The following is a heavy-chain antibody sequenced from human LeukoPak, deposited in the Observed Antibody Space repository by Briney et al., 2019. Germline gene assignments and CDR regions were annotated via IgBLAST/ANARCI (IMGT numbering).Heavy chain of an antibody. J-gene: IGHJ4*02. V-gene: IGHV3-74*01. CDR1: GFTFSSHW. D-gene: IGHD1-26*01. CDR3: AVTRVGDY. Sequence: GGSLRLSCAASGFTFSSHWMHWVRQAPGKGLVWVSRINSDGSSTNYADSVKGRFTISRDNAKNTLYLQIDSLRAEDTAVYYCAVTRVGDYWGQGTLVTVSS. CDR2: INSDGSST.